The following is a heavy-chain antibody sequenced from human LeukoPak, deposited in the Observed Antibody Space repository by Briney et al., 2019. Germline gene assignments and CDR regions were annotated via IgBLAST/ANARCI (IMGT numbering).Heavy chain of an antibody. V-gene: IGHV3-53*01. D-gene: IGHD3-16*01. CDR3: ARLQGGVGEYGLDV. J-gene: IGHJ6*02. Sequence: GGSLRLSCAASGFTVSSNHMNWVRQAPGKGPEWVSVIISDGNTYYRDSVEGRFTISRDHSKNTLYLQMNSLRAEDTAVYYCARLQGGVGEYGLDVWGQGTTVTVSS. CDR2: IISDGNT. CDR1: GFTVSSNH.